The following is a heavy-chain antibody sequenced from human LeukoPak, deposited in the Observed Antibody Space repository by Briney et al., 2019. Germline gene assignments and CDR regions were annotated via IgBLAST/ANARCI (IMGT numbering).Heavy chain of an antibody. Sequence: PGGSLRLSCAASGFTFSSYAMSWVRQAPGKGLEWVAVISYDGSNKYYADSVKGRFTISRDNSKNTLYLQMNSLRAEDTAVYYCAREGITIFGVVIIRPYYFDYWGQGTLVTVSS. CDR2: ISYDGSNK. V-gene: IGHV3-30*04. D-gene: IGHD3-3*01. J-gene: IGHJ4*02. CDR1: GFTFSSYA. CDR3: AREGITIFGVVIIRPYYFDY.